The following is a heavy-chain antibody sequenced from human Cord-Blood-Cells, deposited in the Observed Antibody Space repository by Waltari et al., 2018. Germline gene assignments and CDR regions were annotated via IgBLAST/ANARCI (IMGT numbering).Heavy chain of an antibody. J-gene: IGHJ5*02. CDR2: IIPIFGTA. CDR1: GGTFSSYA. V-gene: IGHV1-69*01. Sequence: QVQLVQSGAEVKKPGSSVKVSCKASGGTFSSYAISWVRQAPGQGLEWMGGIIPIFGTANYAQKFQGRVTITADESTSTAYMELSSLRSEDTAVYYCARDHCSGGSCYFRWFDPWGQGTLVTVSS. CDR3: ARDHCSGGSCYFRWFDP. D-gene: IGHD2-15*01.